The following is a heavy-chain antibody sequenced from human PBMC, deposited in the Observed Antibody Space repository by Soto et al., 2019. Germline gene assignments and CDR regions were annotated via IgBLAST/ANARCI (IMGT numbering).Heavy chain of an antibody. J-gene: IGHJ6*02. CDR3: ATYPRGRGYYYGMDV. D-gene: IGHD1-26*01. V-gene: IGHV1-69*13. Sequence: SVKVSCKASGGTFSSYAISWVRQTPGQGLEWMGGIIPIFGTANYAQKFQGRVTITADESTSTAYMELSSPRSEDTAVYYCATYPRGRGYYYGMDVWGQGTTVTVSS. CDR2: IIPIFGTA. CDR1: GGTFSSYA.